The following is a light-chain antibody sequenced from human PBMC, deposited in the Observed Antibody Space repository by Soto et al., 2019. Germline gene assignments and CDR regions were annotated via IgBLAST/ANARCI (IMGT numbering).Light chain of an antibody. J-gene: IGKJ1*01. Sequence: SPGTLSFAPGTRVTLCCRRRQSVSSSFLAWYQRKPGQAPRLLIYGASSRATGIPDRFSGSGSGTDFTRPLSRLASEAFALYYCQPYAASARTFRQGTKVDIK. CDR1: QSVSSSF. CDR2: GAS. CDR3: QPYAASART. V-gene: IGKV3-20*01.